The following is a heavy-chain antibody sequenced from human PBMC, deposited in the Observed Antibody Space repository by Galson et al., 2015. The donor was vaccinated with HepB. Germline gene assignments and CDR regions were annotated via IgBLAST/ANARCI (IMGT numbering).Heavy chain of an antibody. V-gene: IGHV1-18*01. CDR2: ISPYSHYT. Sequence: QSGAEVKRPGASVKVSCKASGYTFSSYSITWVRQAPGQGLEWMGWISPYSHYTNYSQKVQGRVTMTTDTSTSTAYMELRSLRSDDTAVYYCARGALIVVVDATPNNGFDPWGQGTLVTVSS. CDR3: ARGALIVVVDATPNNGFDP. D-gene: IGHD2-15*01. CDR1: GYTFSSYS. J-gene: IGHJ5*02.